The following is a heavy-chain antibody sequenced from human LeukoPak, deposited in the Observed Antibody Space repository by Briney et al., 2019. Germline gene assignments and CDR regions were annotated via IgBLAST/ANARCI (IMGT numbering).Heavy chain of an antibody. J-gene: IGHJ6*03. Sequence: GRSLRLSCAASGFTFSAYAMNWVRQAPGKGLEWVSVIYSGGSTYYADSVKGRFTISRDNSKNTLYLQMNSLRAEDTAVYYCAREGGYYYYMDVWGKGTTVTISS. V-gene: IGHV3-66*01. CDR3: AREGGYYYYMDV. CDR1: GFTFSAYA. CDR2: IYSGGST.